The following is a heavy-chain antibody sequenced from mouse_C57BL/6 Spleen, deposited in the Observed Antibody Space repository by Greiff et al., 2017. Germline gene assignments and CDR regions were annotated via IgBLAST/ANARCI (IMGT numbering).Heavy chain of an antibody. CDR3: ARSRGYFDV. J-gene: IGHJ1*03. V-gene: IGHV1-76*01. CDR1: GYTFTDYY. Sequence: VQLQESGAELVRPGASVKLSCKASGYTFTDYYINWVKQRPGQGLEWIARIYPGSGNTYYNEKFKGKATLTAEKSSSTAYMQLSSLTSEDSAVYFCARSRGYFDVWGTGTTVTVSS. CDR2: IYPGSGNT.